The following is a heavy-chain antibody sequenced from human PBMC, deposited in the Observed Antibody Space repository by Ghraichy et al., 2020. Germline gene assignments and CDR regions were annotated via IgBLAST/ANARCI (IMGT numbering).Heavy chain of an antibody. CDR1: GFTFSSYG. V-gene: IGHV3-33*01. J-gene: IGHJ4*02. CDR3: ARVSSSALTLKY. CDR2: IWYDGSNK. Sequence: GGSLRLSCAASGFTFSSYGMHWVRQAPGKGLEWVAVIWYDGSNKYYADSVKGRFTISRDNSKNTLYLQMNSLRAEDTAVYYCARVSSSALTLKYWGQGTLVTVSS. D-gene: IGHD6-6*01.